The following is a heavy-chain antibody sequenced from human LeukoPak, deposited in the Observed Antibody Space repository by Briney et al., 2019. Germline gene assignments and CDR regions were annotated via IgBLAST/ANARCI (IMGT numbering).Heavy chain of an antibody. D-gene: IGHD3-10*02. CDR2: INQDGSAK. J-gene: IGHJ4*02. CDR3: ARGLMF. CDR1: GFIFSKYW. Sequence: GGSLRLSCAASGFIFSKYWMSWVRQAPGKGLEWVANINQDGSAKYYVDSVKGRFTISRDNAKNSLSLQLNSLRAEDTAVYYCARGLMFWGQGTLVTVSS. V-gene: IGHV3-7*03.